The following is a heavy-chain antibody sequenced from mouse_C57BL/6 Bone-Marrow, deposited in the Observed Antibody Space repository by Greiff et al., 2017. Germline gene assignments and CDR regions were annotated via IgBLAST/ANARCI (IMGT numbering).Heavy chain of an antibody. V-gene: IGHV14-1*01. CDR1: GFNIKDYY. CDR3: TTVYYGSRGLDY. Sequence: VHVKQSGAELVRPGASVKLSCTASGFNIKDYYMHWVKQRPEQGLEWIGRIDPEDGDTEYAPKFQGKATMTADTSSTTAYLQRSSLTSEDTAVYYCTTVYYGSRGLDYWGQGTTLTVSS. D-gene: IGHD1-1*01. CDR2: IDPEDGDT. J-gene: IGHJ2*01.